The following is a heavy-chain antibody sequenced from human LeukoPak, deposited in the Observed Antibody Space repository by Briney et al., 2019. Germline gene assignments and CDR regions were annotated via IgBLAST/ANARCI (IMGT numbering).Heavy chain of an antibody. V-gene: IGHV3-73*01. D-gene: IGHD1-26*01. CDR3: TRHRSGSSSTNWFDP. J-gene: IGHJ5*02. CDR1: GFTFSGSA. CDR2: IRSKANSYAT. Sequence: GGSLRPSCAASGFTFSGSAMHWVRQASGKGLEWVGRIRSKANSYATAYAASVKGRFTISRDDPKNTAYLQMNSLKTEDTAVYYCTRHRSGSSSTNWFDPWGQGTLVTASS.